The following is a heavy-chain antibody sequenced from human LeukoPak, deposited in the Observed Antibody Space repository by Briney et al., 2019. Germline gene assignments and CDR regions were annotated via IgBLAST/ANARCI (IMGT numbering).Heavy chain of an antibody. CDR3: ARARPQYYDILTDLDY. Sequence: GASVKVSYKASGYTFTSYGISWVRQAPGQGLEWMGWISAYNGNTNYAQKLQGRVTMTTDTSTSTAYMELGSLRSDDTAVYYCARARPQYYDILTDLDYWGQGTLVTVSS. J-gene: IGHJ4*02. D-gene: IGHD3-9*01. CDR1: GYTFTSYG. CDR2: ISAYNGNT. V-gene: IGHV1-18*01.